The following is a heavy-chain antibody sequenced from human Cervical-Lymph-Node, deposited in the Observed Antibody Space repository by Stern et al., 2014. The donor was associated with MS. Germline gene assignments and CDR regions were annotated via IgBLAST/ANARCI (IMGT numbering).Heavy chain of an antibody. Sequence: VQLVQSGGRLLQPGGSLRLSCAASGFIFSDFAMTWVRQAPGQGLEWGSSISGSGGNTFYAYSVKGRFTIARDQSKSTLYLQMNSLRAEDKALYYCAKGVRVTGAGYGVDAWGQGATVIVTS. CDR3: AKGVRVTGAGYGVDA. CDR2: ISGSGGNT. CDR1: GFIFSDFA. V-gene: IGHV3-23*04. J-gene: IGHJ6*02. D-gene: IGHD2-21*02.